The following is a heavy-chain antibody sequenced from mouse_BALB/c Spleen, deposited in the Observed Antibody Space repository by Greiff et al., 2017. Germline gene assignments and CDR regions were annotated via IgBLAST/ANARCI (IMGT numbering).Heavy chain of an antibody. D-gene: IGHD1-1*01. J-gene: IGHJ2*01. CDR3: TRDPLITTVVAHDY. CDR1: GYSFTSYW. Sequence: EVQLQQSGTVLARPGASVKMSCKASGYSFTSYWMHWVKQRPGQGLEWIGAIYPGNSDTSYNQKFKGKAKLTAVTSASTAYMELSSLTNEDSAVYYCTRDPLITTVVAHDYWGQGTTLTVSS. V-gene: IGHV1-5*01. CDR2: IYPGNSDT.